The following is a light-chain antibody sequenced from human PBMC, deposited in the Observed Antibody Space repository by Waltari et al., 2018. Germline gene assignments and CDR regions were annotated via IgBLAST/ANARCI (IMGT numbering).Light chain of an antibody. CDR2: KAS. CDR3: QQYNSYSCT. CDR1: QSISSW. V-gene: IGKV1-5*03. J-gene: IGKJ2*02. Sequence: DIQLTQSPSTLSASVGDRVTITCRASQSISSWLAWYQHKPGKAPKILIYKASSLKNAVPSWFSGSGSGTEFTLTISSLQPDDFATYYCQQYNSYSCTFGQGTKLGIK.